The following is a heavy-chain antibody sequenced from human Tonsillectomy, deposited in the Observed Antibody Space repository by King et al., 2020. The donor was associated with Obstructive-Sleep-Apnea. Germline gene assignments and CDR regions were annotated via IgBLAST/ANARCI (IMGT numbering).Heavy chain of an antibody. J-gene: IGHJ4*02. V-gene: IGHV3-15*01. D-gene: IGHD5-12*01. Sequence: VQLVESGGGLVKPGGSLRLSCAASGLTFSNTWMSWVRQAPGKGLEWVGRIQSKTDGGTTDSAAPVKGRFTISRADSENTLYLQMNSLKTEDTAVYYCTTTWATRKNFDYWGQGTLVTVSS. CDR3: TTTWATRKNFDY. CDR2: IQSKTDGGTT. CDR1: GLTFSNTW.